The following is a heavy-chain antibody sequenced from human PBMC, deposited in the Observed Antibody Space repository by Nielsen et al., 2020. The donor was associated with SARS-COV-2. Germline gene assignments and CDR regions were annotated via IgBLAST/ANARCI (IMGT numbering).Heavy chain of an antibody. V-gene: IGHV3-21*04. J-gene: IGHJ6*02. CDR3: ARALVVELGEYYGMDV. CDR2: ISSSSSYI. D-gene: IGHD3-10*01. Sequence: GESLKISCAASGFTFSSYSMNWVRQAPGKGLEWVSSISSSSSYIYYADSVKGRFTISRDNAKNSLYLQMNSLRAEDTAVYYCARALVVELGEYYGMDVWGQGTTVTVSS. CDR1: GFTFSSYS.